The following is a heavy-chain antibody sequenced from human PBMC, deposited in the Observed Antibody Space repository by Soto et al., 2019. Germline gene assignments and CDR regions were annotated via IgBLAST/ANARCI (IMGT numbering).Heavy chain of an antibody. J-gene: IGHJ4*02. CDR1: GFTFSSYG. Sequence: PGGSLRLSCAASGFTFSSYGMHWVRQAPGKGLEWVAVIWYDGSNKYYADSVKGRFTISRDNSKNTLYLQMNSLRAEDTAVYYCARHIIGWTNDCSGGSCYQGQFDYWGQGTLVTVSS. CDR3: ARHIIGWTNDCSGGSCYQGQFDY. CDR2: IWYDGSNK. V-gene: IGHV3-33*01. D-gene: IGHD2-15*01.